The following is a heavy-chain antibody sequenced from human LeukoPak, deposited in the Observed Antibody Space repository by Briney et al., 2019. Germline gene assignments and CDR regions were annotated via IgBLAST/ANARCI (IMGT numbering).Heavy chain of an antibody. CDR2: MNPNSGNT. Sequence: ASVKVSCKASGYTFTSYDISWVRQATGQGLEWMGWMNPNSGNTGYAQKFQGRVTMTRNTSISTAYMELSSLRSEDTAVYYCARGRRFLEWLSTSNWFDPWGQGTLVTVSS. D-gene: IGHD3-3*01. J-gene: IGHJ5*02. V-gene: IGHV1-8*01. CDR3: ARGRRFLEWLSTSNWFDP. CDR1: GYTFTSYD.